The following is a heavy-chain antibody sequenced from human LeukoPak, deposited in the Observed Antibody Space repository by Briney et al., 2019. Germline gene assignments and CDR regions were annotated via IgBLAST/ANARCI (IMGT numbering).Heavy chain of an antibody. D-gene: IGHD6-19*01. CDR2: IYTSGGT. J-gene: IGHJ5*02. Sequence: SETLSLTCTVSGGSISSYYWSWIRQPAGKGLEWIGRIYTSGGTNYNPSLKGRVTMSVDTSKNQFSLKLSSVTAADTAVYYCAREPVAVAGIPTWFDPWGQGTLVTVSS. V-gene: IGHV4-4*07. CDR1: GGSISSYY. CDR3: AREPVAVAGIPTWFDP.